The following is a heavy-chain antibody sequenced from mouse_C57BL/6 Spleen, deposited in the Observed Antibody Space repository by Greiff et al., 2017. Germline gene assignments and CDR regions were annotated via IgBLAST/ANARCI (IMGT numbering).Heavy chain of an antibody. D-gene: IGHD1-1*01. Sequence: VQLQQPGAELVKPGASVKLSCKASGYTFTSYWMHWVKQRPGQGLEWIGMIHPNSGSTNYNEKFKSKATLTVDKSSSTAYMQLSSLTSEDSAVYYCAVDAYYYGSTYYFDYWGQGTTLTVSS. CDR2: IHPNSGST. J-gene: IGHJ2*01. CDR3: AVDAYYYGSTYYFDY. CDR1: GYTFTSYW. V-gene: IGHV1-64*01.